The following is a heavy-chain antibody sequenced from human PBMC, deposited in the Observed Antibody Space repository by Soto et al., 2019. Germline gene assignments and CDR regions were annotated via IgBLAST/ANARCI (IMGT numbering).Heavy chain of an antibody. V-gene: IGHV3-73*01. Sequence: LRHYCAASGFTFSGSAMHWVRQASGKGLEWVGRIRSKAKSYATVYAASVKGRFTISRDDSKNTAYLQMNSLKTEDTAVYYCTRLGIAAAGTDYWGQGTLVTVSS. J-gene: IGHJ4*02. D-gene: IGHD6-13*01. CDR3: TRLGIAAAGTDY. CDR1: GFTFSGSA. CDR2: IRSKAKSYAT.